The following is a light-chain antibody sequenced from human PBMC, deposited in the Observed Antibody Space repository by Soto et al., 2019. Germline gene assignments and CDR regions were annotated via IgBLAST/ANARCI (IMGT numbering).Light chain of an antibody. CDR3: QQYNNWPPLT. CDR1: QSVSNN. CDR2: AAS. J-gene: IGKJ4*01. Sequence: IVMTQSPATLSVSPGERVTLSCRASQSVSNNLAWYQQKPGQAPRLLIYAASTRATGLPARFSGSVSGTQFTLTISSLQSEDFAVYYCQQYNNWPPLTFGGGTKVEIK. V-gene: IGKV3-15*01.